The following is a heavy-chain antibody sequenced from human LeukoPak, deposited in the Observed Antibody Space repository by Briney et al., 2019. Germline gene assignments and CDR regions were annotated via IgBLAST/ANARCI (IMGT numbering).Heavy chain of an antibody. CDR2: IYYSGST. J-gene: IGHJ4*02. Sequence: SETLSLTCTVSGASIISDTYYWGWIRQPPGKGLEWIGSIYYSGSTYYSPSPKSRVTMSADTSTNQFSLKLISVTAADTALYYCARNFYASSGYYLDDFYFDFWGQGTLVTVSS. V-gene: IGHV4-39*07. CDR1: GASIISDTYY. CDR3: ARNFYASSGYYLDDFYFDF. D-gene: IGHD3-22*01.